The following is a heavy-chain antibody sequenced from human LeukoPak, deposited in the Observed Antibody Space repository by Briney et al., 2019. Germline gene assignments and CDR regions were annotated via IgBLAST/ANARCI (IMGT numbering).Heavy chain of an antibody. V-gene: IGHV3-23*01. J-gene: IGHJ4*02. Sequence: PGGSLRLSCAASGFTFSSYAMSWVRQAPGKGLEWVSGLTGSGGNTYYADSVKGRFTISRDNSKNTLYLQMNSLRAEDTAVYYCAKAASIVVVPAAIEGSYFDYWGQGTLVTVSS. CDR3: AKAASIVVVPAAIEGSYFDY. CDR1: GFTFSSYA. D-gene: IGHD2-2*01. CDR2: LTGSGGNT.